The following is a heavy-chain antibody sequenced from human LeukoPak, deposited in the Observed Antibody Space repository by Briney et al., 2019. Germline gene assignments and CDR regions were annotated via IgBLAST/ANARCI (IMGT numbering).Heavy chain of an antibody. J-gene: IGHJ6*03. CDR1: GYSFTTYW. V-gene: IGHV5-51*01. CDR3: AXXSLXYYYGSGSYRHYYYYYMDV. Sequence: PGESLKXSCKGSGYSFTTYWIGWVRQMPGKGLEWMGIIYPGDSDTRYSPSFQGQVTISADKSISTAYLQWSSLKASDTAMYYCAXXSLXYYYGSGSYRHYYYYYMDVWGKGTTVTVSS. D-gene: IGHD3-10*01. CDR2: IYPGDSDT.